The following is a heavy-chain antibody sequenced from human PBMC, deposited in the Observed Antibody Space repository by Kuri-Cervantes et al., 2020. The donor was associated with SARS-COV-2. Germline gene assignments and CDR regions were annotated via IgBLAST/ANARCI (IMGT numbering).Heavy chain of an antibody. CDR2: ISGSGGST. J-gene: IGHJ4*02. CDR1: GFTFDDYG. V-gene: IGHV3-23*01. CDR3: AKRSGYYYDSSGYYLDY. D-gene: IGHD3-22*01. Sequence: GGSLRLSCAASGFTFDDYGMSWVRQAPGKGLEWVSAISGSGGSTYYADSVKGRFTISRDTSKNTLYLQMNSLRAEDTAIYYCAKRSGYYYDSSGYYLDYWGQGTLVTVSS.